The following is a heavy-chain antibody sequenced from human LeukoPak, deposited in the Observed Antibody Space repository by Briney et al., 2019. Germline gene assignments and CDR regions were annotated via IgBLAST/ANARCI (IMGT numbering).Heavy chain of an antibody. CDR1: GYTFTSYA. V-gene: IGHV1-3*01. J-gene: IGHJ3*02. D-gene: IGHD3-22*01. CDR2: INAGNGNT. Sequence: ASVKVSCKASGYTFTSYAMHWVRQAPGQRLEWMGWINAGNGNTKYSQKFQGRVTITRDTSASTAYMELSSLRSEDTAVYYCARVESSGQFSLDAFDIWGQGTMVTVSS. CDR3: ARVESSGQFSLDAFDI.